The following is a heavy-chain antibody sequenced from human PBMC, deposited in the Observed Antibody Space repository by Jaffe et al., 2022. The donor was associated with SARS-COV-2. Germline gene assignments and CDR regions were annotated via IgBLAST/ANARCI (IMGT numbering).Heavy chain of an antibody. Sequence: QVQLVQSGAEVKKPGASVKVSCKASGYTFTSYDINWVRQATGQGLEWMGWMNPNSGNTGYAQKFQGRVTMTRNTSISTAYMELSSLRSEDTAVYYCARGLRCDSSSWYEWCYYYYMDVWGKGTTVTVSS. V-gene: IGHV1-8*01. CDR2: MNPNSGNT. CDR1: GYTFTSYD. J-gene: IGHJ6*03. D-gene: IGHD6-13*01. CDR3: ARGLRCDSSSWYEWCYYYYMDV.